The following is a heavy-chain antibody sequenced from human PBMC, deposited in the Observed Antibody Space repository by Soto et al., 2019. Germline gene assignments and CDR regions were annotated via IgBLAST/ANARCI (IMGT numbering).Heavy chain of an antibody. J-gene: IGHJ6*02. CDR1: GFTFSSYG. Sequence: GGSLRLSCAASGFTFSSYGMHWVRQAPGKGLEWVAVIWFDGNNFYADSVKGRFTISRDNSKNTLHLQMNSLRAEDTALYYCERDLIYCDNGGLGSWFHYGMDVWGQGTTVTVSS. D-gene: IGHD3-22*01. V-gene: IGHV3-33*01. CDR3: ERDLIYCDNGGLGSWFHYGMDV. CDR2: IWFDGNN.